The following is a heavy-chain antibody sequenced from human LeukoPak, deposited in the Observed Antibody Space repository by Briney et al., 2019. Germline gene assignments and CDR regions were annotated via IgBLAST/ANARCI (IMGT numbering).Heavy chain of an antibody. J-gene: IGHJ4*02. CDR3: ATNGVAVAGFDY. Sequence: GASVKVSCKVSGYTLTELSMHWVRQAPGKGREWMGGFDPEDGETIYAQKFQGRVTMTEDTSTDTAYMELSSLRSEDTAVYYCATNGVAVAGFDYWGQGTLVTVSS. CDR1: GYTLTELS. V-gene: IGHV1-24*01. D-gene: IGHD6-19*01. CDR2: FDPEDGET.